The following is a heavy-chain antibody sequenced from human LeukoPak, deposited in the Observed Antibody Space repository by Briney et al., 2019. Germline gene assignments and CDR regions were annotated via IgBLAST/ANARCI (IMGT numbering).Heavy chain of an antibody. CDR3: AKEAGQDYGALDAFDV. CDR1: GFTFNNYP. V-gene: IGHV3-21*01. CDR2: IGGSSSSL. J-gene: IGHJ3*01. D-gene: IGHD4-17*01. Sequence: GGSLRLSCAASGFTFNNYPMGWVRQAPGKGLEWVSSIGGSSSSLYYAESVKGRFTISRDNARNSLYLQMNSLRVEDTAVYYCAKEAGQDYGALDAFDVWGQGTMVTVSS.